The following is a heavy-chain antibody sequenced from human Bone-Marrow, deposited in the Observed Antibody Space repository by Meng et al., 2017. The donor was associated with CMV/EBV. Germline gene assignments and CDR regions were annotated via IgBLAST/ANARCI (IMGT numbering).Heavy chain of an antibody. Sequence: GGSLRLSCAASGFTFSTYSMNWVRQAPGKGLEWVSSISSRSTYISYTDSVKGRFTVSRDNAKNSLYLQMNSLRAEDTAVYYCARDRGYSHGYAFDHWGQGTLVTVSS. CDR3: ARDRGYSHGYAFDH. CDR2: ISSRSTYI. D-gene: IGHD5-18*01. CDR1: GFTFSTYS. J-gene: IGHJ4*02. V-gene: IGHV3-21*01.